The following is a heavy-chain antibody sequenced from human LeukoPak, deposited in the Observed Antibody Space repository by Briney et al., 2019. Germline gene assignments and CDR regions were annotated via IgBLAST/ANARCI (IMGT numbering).Heavy chain of an antibody. CDR1: GGSLSSSSYY. V-gene: IGHV4-39*01. CDR2: IYYSGST. D-gene: IGHD6-19*01. CDR3: ASSGYYGMDV. Sequence: SETLSLTCTVSGGSLSSSSYYWGWIRQPPGKGLEWIGSIYYSGSTYYNPSLKSRVTISVDTSKNQFSLKLSSVTAADTAVYYCASSGYYGMDVWGQGTTVTVSS. J-gene: IGHJ6*02.